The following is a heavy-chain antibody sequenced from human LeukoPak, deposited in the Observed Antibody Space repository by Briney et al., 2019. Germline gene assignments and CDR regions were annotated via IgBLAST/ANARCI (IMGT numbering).Heavy chain of an antibody. Sequence: GGSLRLSCVASGFTLKNAWXSWXXQAXGXGLEWVGRIRSKTDGGTTDYAAPVKGRFTISRDDSKNTLYLQMNSLKTEDTAVYYCTTGTEQQWLSLDYWGQGTLVTVSS. V-gene: IGHV3-15*01. CDR3: TTGTEQQWLSLDY. J-gene: IGHJ4*02. D-gene: IGHD6-19*01. CDR1: GFTLKNAW. CDR2: IRSKTDGGTT.